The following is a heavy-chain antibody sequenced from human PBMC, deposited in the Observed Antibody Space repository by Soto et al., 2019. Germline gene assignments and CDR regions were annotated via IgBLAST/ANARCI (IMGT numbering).Heavy chain of an antibody. J-gene: IGHJ5*02. CDR3: ARLGGYDYIWGSYRYTKFDP. CDR2: INHSGST. CDR1: GGSFSGYY. D-gene: IGHD3-16*02. V-gene: IGHV4-34*01. Sequence: SETLSLTCAVYGGSFSGYYWSWIRQPPGKGLDWIGEINHSGSTNYNPSLKSRVTISVDTSKNQFSLKLSSVTAADTAVYYCARLGGYDYIWGSYRYTKFDPWGQGTLVTVSS.